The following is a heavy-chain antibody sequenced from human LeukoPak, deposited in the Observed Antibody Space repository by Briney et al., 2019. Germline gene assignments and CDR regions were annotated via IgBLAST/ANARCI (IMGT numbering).Heavy chain of an antibody. J-gene: IGHJ4*02. D-gene: IGHD6-19*01. CDR2: ISAYNGNT. Sequence: GASVKVPCKASGYTFTSYGISWVRQAPGQGLEWMGRISAYNGNTNYAQKLQGRVTMTTDTSTSTAYMELRSLRSDDTAVYYCARSIAVDYFDYWGQGTLVTVSS. CDR3: ARSIAVDYFDY. CDR1: GYTFTSYG. V-gene: IGHV1-18*01.